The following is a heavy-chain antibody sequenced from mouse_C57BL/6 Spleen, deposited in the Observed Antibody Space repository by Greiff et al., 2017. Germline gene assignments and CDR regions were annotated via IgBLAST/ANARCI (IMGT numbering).Heavy chain of an antibody. CDR2: ISSGSSTL. V-gene: IGHV5-17*01. CDR3: ARTGPYYFDY. J-gene: IGHJ2*01. D-gene: IGHD4-1*01. Sequence: EVMLVESGGGLVKPGGSLKLSCAASGFTFSDYGMHWVRQAPEKGLEWVAYISSGSSTLYYADTVKGRLTISRDNANNTLFLQMTSLRSEDTAMYYCARTGPYYFDYWGQGTTLTVSS. CDR1: GFTFSDYG.